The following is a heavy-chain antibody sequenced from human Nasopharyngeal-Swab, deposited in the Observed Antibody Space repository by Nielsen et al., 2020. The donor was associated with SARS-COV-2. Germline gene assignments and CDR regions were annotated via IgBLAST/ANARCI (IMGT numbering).Heavy chain of an antibody. V-gene: IGHV1-2*06. CDR3: ARSQVPAARFDP. D-gene: IGHD2-2*01. J-gene: IGHJ5*02. Sequence: WVRQAPGQGLEWMGRINPNSGGTNYAQKFQGRVIMTRDTSISTAYMELSRLRSDDTAVYYCARSQVPAARFDPWGQGTLVTVSS. CDR2: INPNSGGT.